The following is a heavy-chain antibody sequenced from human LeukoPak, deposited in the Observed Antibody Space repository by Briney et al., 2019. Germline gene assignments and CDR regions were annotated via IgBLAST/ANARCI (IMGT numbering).Heavy chain of an antibody. CDR2: ISGCGGST. V-gene: IGHV3-23*01. Sequence: GGSLRLSCAASGFTFSSYAMSWVRQAPGKGLEWVSAISGCGGSTYYADSVKGRVTLSRDNSKNTLYLQMNSLRAEDTAVYYCAKMSSSWTYYYGMDVWGQGTTVTVSS. J-gene: IGHJ6*02. CDR1: GFTFSSYA. CDR3: AKMSSSWTYYYGMDV. D-gene: IGHD6-13*01.